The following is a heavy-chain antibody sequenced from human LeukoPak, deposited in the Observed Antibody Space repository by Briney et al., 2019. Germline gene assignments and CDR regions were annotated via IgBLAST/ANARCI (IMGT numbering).Heavy chain of an antibody. J-gene: IGHJ5*01. D-gene: IGHD4/OR15-4a*01. CDR2: IYHSGST. Sequence: SETLSLTCAVSGGSISSGGYSWSWIRQPPGKGLEWIGYIYHSGSTYYNPSLKSRVTISVDRSKNQFSLKLSSVTAADTAVYYCVRHDGRGGATMGAFDSWGQGSLVTVSS. CDR1: GGSISSGGYS. CDR3: VRHDGRGGATMGAFDS. V-gene: IGHV4-30-2*01.